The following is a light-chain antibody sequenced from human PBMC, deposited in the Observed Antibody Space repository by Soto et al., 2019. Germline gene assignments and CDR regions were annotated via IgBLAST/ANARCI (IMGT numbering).Light chain of an antibody. CDR1: QSVSSDY. V-gene: IGKV3-20*01. CDR3: HQYHGSPGFT. CDR2: RTS. J-gene: IGKJ3*01. Sequence: EVVLTQSPGTLSLSPGERATLSCRASQSVSSDYLAWYQQKPGQAPRLLIYRTSRRATGIPDRFSGSGSGTDFTLTISRLELEDFAFNYCHQYHGSPGFTFGPGTKVDIK.